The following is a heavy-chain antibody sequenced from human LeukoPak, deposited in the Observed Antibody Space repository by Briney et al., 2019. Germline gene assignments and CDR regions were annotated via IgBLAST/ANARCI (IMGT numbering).Heavy chain of an antibody. J-gene: IGHJ4*02. CDR1: GGSISSYY. Sequence: SETLSLTCTVSGGSISSYYWSWIRQPPGKGLEWIGYIYYSGTTNYNPSLKSRVTISVDTSKNQFSLKLSSVTAADTAVYYCARVLSSGYYVWAYWGQGTLVTVSS. CDR2: IYYSGTT. D-gene: IGHD3-22*01. V-gene: IGHV4-59*12. CDR3: ARVLSSGYYVWAY.